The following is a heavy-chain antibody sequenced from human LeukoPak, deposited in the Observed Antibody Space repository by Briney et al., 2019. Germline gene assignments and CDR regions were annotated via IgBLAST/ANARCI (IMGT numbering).Heavy chain of an antibody. Sequence: QSGGSLRLSCAASGFTFSSYWMNWVRQVPGKGLVWVSRIVSDGSNTNYADSVKGRFTISKDNAKNTVYLQMNSLRAEDTAVYYCVSFYETYWGRGTLVTVSS. CDR1: GFTFSSYW. CDR2: IVSDGSNT. V-gene: IGHV3-74*01. J-gene: IGHJ4*02. D-gene: IGHD2/OR15-2a*01. CDR3: VSFYETY.